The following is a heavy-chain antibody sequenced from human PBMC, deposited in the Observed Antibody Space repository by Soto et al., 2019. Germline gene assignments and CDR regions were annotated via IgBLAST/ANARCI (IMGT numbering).Heavy chain of an antibody. V-gene: IGHV3-23*01. CDR3: AKATATGGGAFEI. J-gene: IGHJ3*02. CDR1: GFICSSYD. Sequence: VGSLRLSCAVSGFICSSYDMSWVRQAPGKGLAWVSTILVAGSQHYEDSVQGRFTISRDTSKNTVFLYMNSLTAGDTAVYYCAKATATGGGAFEIYGQGTMVTVSS. D-gene: IGHD2-8*02. CDR2: ILVAGSQ.